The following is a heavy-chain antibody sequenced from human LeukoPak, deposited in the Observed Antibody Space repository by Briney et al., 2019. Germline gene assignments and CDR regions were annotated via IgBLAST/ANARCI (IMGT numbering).Heavy chain of an antibody. D-gene: IGHD1-1*01. CDR1: GFSFSNYA. CDR3: AKANWVPNADAVW. J-gene: IGHJ4*02. Sequence: GGSLRLSCAASGFSFSNYAMSRVRQAPARGPEWVSSIRGAGETFYADSVKGRFTLSRDDSRNTVYLQLNNLRVEDTAIYYCAKANWVPNADAVWWGQGAQVTVSS. V-gene: IGHV3-23*01. CDR2: IRGAGET.